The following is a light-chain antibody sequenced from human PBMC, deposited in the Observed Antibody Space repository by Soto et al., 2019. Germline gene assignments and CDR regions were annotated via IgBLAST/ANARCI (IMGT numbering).Light chain of an antibody. J-gene: IGKJ1*01. CDR3: QHYNSYSEA. CDR2: KAS. CDR1: QSISSW. V-gene: IGKV1-5*03. Sequence: DIQMTQSPSTLSASVGDRFTITCRASQSISSWLAWDQQKPGKAPKLLIYKASTLKSGVPSRFSGSGSGTEFTLTISSLQPDDFATYYCQHYNSYSEAFGQGTKVDIK.